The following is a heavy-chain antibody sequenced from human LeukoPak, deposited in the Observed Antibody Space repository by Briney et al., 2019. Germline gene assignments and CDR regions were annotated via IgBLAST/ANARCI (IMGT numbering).Heavy chain of an antibody. CDR3: ARGQYSSSSGYFYY. Sequence: SETLSLTCTVSGGSISSYYWSWIRQPPGKGLEWIGYIYYSGSTNYNPSLKSRVTISVDTSKNQFSLKLSSVTAADTAVYYCARGQYSSSSGYFYYWGQGTLVTVSS. V-gene: IGHV4-59*01. CDR1: GGSISSYY. D-gene: IGHD6-6*01. CDR2: IYYSGST. J-gene: IGHJ4*02.